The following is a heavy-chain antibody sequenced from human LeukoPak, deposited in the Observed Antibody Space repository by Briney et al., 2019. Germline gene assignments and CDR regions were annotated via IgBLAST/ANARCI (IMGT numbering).Heavy chain of an antibody. J-gene: IGHJ6*02. CDR2: NTGNP. Sequence: NTGNPTYAQGFTGRFVFSLDTSVSTAYLQISSLKAEDTAVYYCAREYSSSWYGFNGMDVWGQGTTVTVSS. D-gene: IGHD6-13*01. CDR3: AREYSSSWYGFNGMDV. V-gene: IGHV7-4-1*02.